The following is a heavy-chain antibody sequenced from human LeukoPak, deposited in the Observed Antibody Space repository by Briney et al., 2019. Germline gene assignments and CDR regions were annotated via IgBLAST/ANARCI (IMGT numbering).Heavy chain of an antibody. V-gene: IGHV4-59*08. CDR3: ARQDSAYTYDWFDP. CDR2: IYYSGIT. Sequence: PSETLSLTCSVSDDSISSYSWSWIRQPPGMGLEWIGYIYYSGITTYNPSLKSRVTISVDTSKNQFSLKLSSVTAADTAVYYCARQDSAYTYDWFDPWGQGTLSPSP. J-gene: IGHJ5*02. CDR1: DDSISSYS. D-gene: IGHD5-18*01.